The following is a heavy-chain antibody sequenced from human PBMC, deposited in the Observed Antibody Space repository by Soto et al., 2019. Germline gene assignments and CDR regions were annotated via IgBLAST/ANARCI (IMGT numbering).Heavy chain of an antibody. J-gene: IGHJ6*02. CDR2: INPNSGGT. CDR3: ARDRGDGGNSNYYYGKGV. V-gene: IGHV1-2*04. D-gene: IGHD3-16*01. CDR1: GYTFTGYY. Sequence: ASVKVSCKASGYTFTGYYMHWVRQAPGQGLEWMGWINPNSGGTNYAQKFQGWVTMTRDTSISTAYMELSRLRSDDTAVYYCARDRGDGGNSNYYYGKGVWGQGTTVTVSS.